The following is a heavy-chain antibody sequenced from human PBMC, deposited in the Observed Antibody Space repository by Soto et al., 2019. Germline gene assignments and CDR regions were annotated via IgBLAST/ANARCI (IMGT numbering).Heavy chain of an antibody. CDR3: ARGYGGKHTDS. CDR1: GGSINSGGYY. Sequence: SETLSLTCTVSGGSINSGGYYWSWIRQHPGKGLEWIGYIYNSGSTYYNPSLKTRVTISIDTSKNQFSLKLRSVTAADTAVFYCARGYGGKHTDSWGQGTLVTVSS. J-gene: IGHJ4*02. V-gene: IGHV4-31*03. D-gene: IGHD4-17*01. CDR2: IYNSGST.